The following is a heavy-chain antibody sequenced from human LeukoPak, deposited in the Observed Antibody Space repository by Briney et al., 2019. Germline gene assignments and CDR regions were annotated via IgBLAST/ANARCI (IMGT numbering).Heavy chain of an antibody. V-gene: IGHV3-53*01. CDR2: ITDSGGDT. D-gene: IGHD2-2*01. Sequence: GGSLRLSCAASGFTVSSNYMSWVRQAPGTGLEWFSAITDSGGDTYYSDSVKGRFIISRDNSKNSLYLHMNSLRAEDTAVYHCAKGSSASRPYYFDYWGQGTLVTVSS. CDR1: GFTVSSNY. J-gene: IGHJ4*02. CDR3: AKGSSASRPYYFDY.